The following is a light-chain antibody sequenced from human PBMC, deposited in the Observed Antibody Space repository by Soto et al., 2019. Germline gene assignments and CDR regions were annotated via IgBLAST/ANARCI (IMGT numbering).Light chain of an antibody. CDR1: QSVVSS. Sequence: EIVLTQSPGTLSLSPGERATLSCRASQSVVSSLSCYQQKPGQPPRLLIHGATTRATGIPARFSGSGSGTEFTLTISSLQSEDFAVYYCQQYNNWPRTFGQGTKVDIK. J-gene: IGKJ1*01. CDR2: GAT. V-gene: IGKV3-15*01. CDR3: QQYNNWPRT.